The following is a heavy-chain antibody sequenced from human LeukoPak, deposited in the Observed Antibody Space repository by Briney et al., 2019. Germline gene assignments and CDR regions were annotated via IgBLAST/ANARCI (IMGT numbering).Heavy chain of an antibody. J-gene: IGHJ3*02. CDR3: ARDPGDGDAFDI. CDR2: ISDTGST. V-gene: IGHV4-59*01. CDR1: GGSISSYY. Sequence: SETLSLTCAVSGGSISSYYWSWIRQSPGKGLEWFGYISDTGSTNYNPSLKSRVTISIDTSKNQFSLKLSSVTAADTAVYYCARDPGDGDAFDIWGRGTMVTVSS. D-gene: IGHD3-10*01.